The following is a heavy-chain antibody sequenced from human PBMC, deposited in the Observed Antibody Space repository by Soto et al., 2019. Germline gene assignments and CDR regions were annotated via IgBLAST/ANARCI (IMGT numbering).Heavy chain of an antibody. J-gene: IGHJ6*02. CDR3: ARDQPVGYYTNGVCYNYYYYGMDV. D-gene: IGHD2-8*01. Sequence: SETLSLTCTVSGGSISSYYWSWIRQPAGKGLEWIGRIYTSGSTNYNPSLKSRVTMSVDTSKNQFSLKLSSVTAADTAVYYCARDQPVGYYTNGVCYNYYYYGMDVWGQGTTVTVSS. V-gene: IGHV4-4*07. CDR1: GGSISSYY. CDR2: IYTSGST.